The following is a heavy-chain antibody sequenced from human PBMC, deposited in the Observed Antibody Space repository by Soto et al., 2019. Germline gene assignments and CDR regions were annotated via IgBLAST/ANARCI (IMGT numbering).Heavy chain of an antibody. CDR2: ITGTGGST. CDR1: GXTFSTYA. V-gene: IGHV3-23*01. Sequence: LRLSCAASGXTFSTYAMTWVRQAPGKGLEWVSSITGTGGSTFYADSVKVRFTISRDNSKNTLYLQMNSLRAEDTAVYYCAKDRRIYDYWGQGTLVTVSS. CDR3: AKDRRIYDY. J-gene: IGHJ4*02. D-gene: IGHD3-3*01.